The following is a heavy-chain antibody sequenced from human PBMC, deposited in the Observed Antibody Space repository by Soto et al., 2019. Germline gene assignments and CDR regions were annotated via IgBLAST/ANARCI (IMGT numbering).Heavy chain of an antibody. D-gene: IGHD6-6*01. CDR2: INPNSGGT. CDR3: ARVDSSSSYYGMDV. Sequence: ASVKVSCKASGYTFTGYYMHWVRQAPGQGLEWMGWINPNSGGTNYAQKFQGWVTMTRDTSISTAYMELSRLRSDDTAVYYCARVDSSSSYYGMDVWGQGPTVTVSS. J-gene: IGHJ6*02. CDR1: GYTFTGYY. V-gene: IGHV1-2*04.